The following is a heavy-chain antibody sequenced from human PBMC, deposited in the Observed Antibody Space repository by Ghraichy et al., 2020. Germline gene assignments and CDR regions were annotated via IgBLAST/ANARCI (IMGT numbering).Heavy chain of an antibody. CDR3: ARITGTPCY. D-gene: IGHD1-20*01. Sequence: ASVKVSCKASGYTFTDYYLHWVRQAPGQGLEWMGQINPNSGGTNYAQKFQGRVTMTRDTSISTAYMELSRLTSDDTAIYYCARITGTPCYWGQGTLVTVSS. J-gene: IGHJ4*02. CDR2: INPNSGGT. CDR1: GYTFTDYY. V-gene: IGHV1-2*06.